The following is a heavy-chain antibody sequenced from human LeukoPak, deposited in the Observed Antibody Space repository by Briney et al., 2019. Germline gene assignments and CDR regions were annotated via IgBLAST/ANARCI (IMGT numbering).Heavy chain of an antibody. V-gene: IGHV3-11*06. J-gene: IGHJ4*02. CDR1: GFSFSDYY. D-gene: IGHD6-13*01. Sequence: GGSLRLSCAASGFSFSDYYMSWIRQAPGKGLEWVSYITGSNSYTNYADSVKGRFTISRDDSRNTLYLQMNSLRPEDTALYYCAKDLQHLVRTLSFDYWGQGTLVTVSS. CDR3: AKDLQHLVRTLSFDY. CDR2: ITGSNSYT.